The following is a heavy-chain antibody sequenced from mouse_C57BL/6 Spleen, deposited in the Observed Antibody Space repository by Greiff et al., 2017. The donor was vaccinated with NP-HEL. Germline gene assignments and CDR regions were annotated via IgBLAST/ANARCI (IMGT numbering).Heavy chain of an antibody. D-gene: IGHD1-1*01. V-gene: IGHV2-2*01. J-gene: IGHJ4*01. CDR3: ARNCITTVVRGYAMDY. CDR2: IWSGGST. CDR1: GFSLTSYG. Sequence: VKLMESGPGLVQPSQSLSITCTVSGFSLTSYGVHWVRQSPGKGLEWLGVIWSGGSTDYNAAFISRLSISKDNSKSQVFFKMNSLRADDTAIYYCARNCITTVVRGYAMDYWGQGTSVTVSS.